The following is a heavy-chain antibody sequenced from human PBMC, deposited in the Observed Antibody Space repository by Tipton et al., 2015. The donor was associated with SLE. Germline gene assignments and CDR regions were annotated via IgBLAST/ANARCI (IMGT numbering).Heavy chain of an antibody. CDR1: GGSISRSSYY. V-gene: IGHV4-39*07. J-gene: IGHJ3*02. CDR2: IYYSGST. CDR3: ARVSRDGSLDAFDI. Sequence: TLSLTCTVSGGSISRSSYYWGWIRPPPGKGLEWIGSIYYSGSTYYNPSLKSRVTISVDTSKNQFSLKLSSVTAADTAVYYCARVSRDGSLDAFDIWGQGTMVTVSS. D-gene: IGHD5-24*01.